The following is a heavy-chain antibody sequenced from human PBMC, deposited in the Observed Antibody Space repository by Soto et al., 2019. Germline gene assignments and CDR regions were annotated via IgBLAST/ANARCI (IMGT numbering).Heavy chain of an antibody. D-gene: IGHD3-22*01. CDR1: GGSISSGGYS. V-gene: IGHV4-30-2*01. J-gene: IGHJ4*02. CDR3: ARDADSSGYRHFDY. CDR2: IYHSGST. Sequence: QLQLQESGSGLVKPSQTLSLTCAVSGGSISSGGYSWSWIRQPPGKGLEWIGYIYHSGSTYYNPSLKSRVTISVDRSKNQFSLKLSSVTAADTAVYYCARDADSSGYRHFDYWGQGTLVTVSS.